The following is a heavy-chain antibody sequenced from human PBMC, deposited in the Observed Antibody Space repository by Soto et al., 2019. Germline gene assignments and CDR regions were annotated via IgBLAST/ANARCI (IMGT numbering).Heavy chain of an antibody. CDR1: GFTFSRHG. CDR3: ARVDVSTAGSFDY. Sequence: GESLKISCVASGFTFSRHGLSWVRQAPGKGLEWVSTINPSGDSTFYADSVKGRFTISRDNSKNTVYLQMNSLSVGDTAVYLCARVDVSTAGSFDYWGQGALVTVSS. V-gene: IGHV3-23*01. D-gene: IGHD6-13*01. CDR2: INPSGDST. J-gene: IGHJ4*02.